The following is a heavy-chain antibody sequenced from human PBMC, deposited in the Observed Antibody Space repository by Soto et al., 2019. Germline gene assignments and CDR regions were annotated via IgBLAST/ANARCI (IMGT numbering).Heavy chain of an antibody. V-gene: IGHV4-4*07. D-gene: IGHD2-2*01. CDR3: ARERTYQLSGDDTLDI. CDR2: IYSNGKA. CDR1: GGSLSNYN. J-gene: IGHJ3*02. Sequence: QVQLQESGPGLVRPSETLSLTCTVSGGSLSNYNWNWVRQSAGKGLEWIGRIYSNGKAYYNPSLKSRVTMSLDKLNNPVALRLSSVTAADTAKYYCARERTYQLSGDDTLDIWGLGTMVTVSS.